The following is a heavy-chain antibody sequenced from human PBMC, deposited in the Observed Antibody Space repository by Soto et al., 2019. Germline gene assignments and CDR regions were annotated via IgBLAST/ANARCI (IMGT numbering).Heavy chain of an antibody. J-gene: IGHJ4*02. CDR3: ARDLMAAAANFDY. Sequence: GGSLRLSCAASGFTFSSYWMSWVRQAPGKGLEWVANIKQDGSEKYYVDSVKGRFTISRDNAKNSLYLQMNSLRAEDTAVYYCARDLMAAAANFDYWGQGTLVTVSS. V-gene: IGHV3-7*05. CDR2: IKQDGSEK. CDR1: GFTFSSYW. D-gene: IGHD6-13*01.